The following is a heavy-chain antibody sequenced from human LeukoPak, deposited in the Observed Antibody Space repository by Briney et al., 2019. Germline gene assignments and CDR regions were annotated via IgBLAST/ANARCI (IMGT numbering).Heavy chain of an antibody. CDR2: ISAYNGNT. CDR1: GYTFTSYG. D-gene: IGHD7-27*01. V-gene: IGHV1-18*01. J-gene: IGHJ6*02. Sequence: GASVKLSCKASGYTFTSYGVSWVRQAPGQGLEWMGWISAYNGNTNYAQKVQARVTMTRDTSTSTAYMELRSLRSDDTAVYYCARGLPWGQNSLYGMDVWGQGTTVTVSS. CDR3: ARGLPWGQNSLYGMDV.